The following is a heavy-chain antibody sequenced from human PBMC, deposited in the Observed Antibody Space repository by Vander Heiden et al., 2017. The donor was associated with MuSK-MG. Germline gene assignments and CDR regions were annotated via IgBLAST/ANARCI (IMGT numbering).Heavy chain of an antibody. V-gene: IGHV3-23*01. J-gene: IGHJ6*02. CDR3: AKGLTTVDV. Sequence: PGKGLEWVSTIAATGTYYADSVKGRFTISRDNSKSTLYLQMTSLRAEDTAVYYCAKGLTTVDVWGQGTTVTVSS. CDR2: IAATGT. D-gene: IGHD1-1*01.